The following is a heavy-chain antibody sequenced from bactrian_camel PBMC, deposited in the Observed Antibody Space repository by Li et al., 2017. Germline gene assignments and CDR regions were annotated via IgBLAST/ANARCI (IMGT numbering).Heavy chain of an antibody. CDR3: ATGFLWRFTATELEYNY. Sequence: HVQLVESGGGSVQAGGSLRLSRTATSPQFAVDDNDMAWFRQTPGAACEMVSSVSTVRNIWYADSVKGRFTLSVDHAKNIVYLRMNSLKSEDTALYYCATGFLWRFTATELEYNYWGQGTQVTVS. V-gene: IGHV3S60*01. D-gene: IGHD3*01. CDR1: SPQFAVDDND. CDR2: VSTVRNI. J-gene: IGHJ4*01.